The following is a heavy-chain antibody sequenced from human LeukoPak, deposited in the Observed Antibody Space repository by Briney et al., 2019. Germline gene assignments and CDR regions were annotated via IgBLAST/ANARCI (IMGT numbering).Heavy chain of an antibody. J-gene: IGHJ3*01. CDR2: ITGSRSYI. D-gene: IGHD5/OR15-5a*01. CDR1: GFAFSTYS. Sequence: GGSLRPSCAASGFAFSTYSMDWVRRAPGKGLEWVSSITGSRSYISYADSVKGRFTISRDNANNSLFLQMDSLRAEDTAVYYCARARGAASVSIWGLSAFDVWGHGAVVTVSS. V-gene: IGHV3-21*01. CDR3: ARARGAASVSIWGLSAFDV.